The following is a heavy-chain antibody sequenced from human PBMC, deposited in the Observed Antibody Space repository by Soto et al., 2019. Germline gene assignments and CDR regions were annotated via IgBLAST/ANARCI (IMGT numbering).Heavy chain of an antibody. CDR3: ARDGERDTGLNFYYYLHGMDA. Sequence: ASVKVSCKASGYTLTTYGISWVRQAPGQGLEWMGWISPYNGTTKYAEKFQGEVTMTTDTATSTAYMDLRSLRSDDTAVYYCARDGERDTGLNFYYYLHGMDAWGQGTTVTVSS. CDR1: GYTLTTYG. V-gene: IGHV1-18*04. CDR2: ISPYNGTT. D-gene: IGHD1-1*01. J-gene: IGHJ6*01.